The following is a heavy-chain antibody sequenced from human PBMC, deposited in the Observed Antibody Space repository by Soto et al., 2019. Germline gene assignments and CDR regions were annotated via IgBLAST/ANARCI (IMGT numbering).Heavy chain of an antibody. Sequence: GGSLRLSCAASGFTFSPFWMHWVRQAPGKGLVWVSHINSDGSSIVYADSVKGRFTISRDNAKNTLYLQMNSLRVEDTAVYYCARDQPGYSYGYGLGYWGQGTLVTGSS. V-gene: IGHV3-74*01. J-gene: IGHJ4*02. CDR2: INSDGSSI. CDR3: ARDQPGYSYGYGLGY. CDR1: GFTFSPFW. D-gene: IGHD5-18*01.